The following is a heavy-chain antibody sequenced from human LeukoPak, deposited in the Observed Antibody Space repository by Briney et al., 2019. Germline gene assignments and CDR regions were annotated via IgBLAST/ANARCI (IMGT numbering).Heavy chain of an antibody. CDR3: ARDSVRGLNWFDP. CDR1: GYTFTSYA. V-gene: IGHV1-3*01. D-gene: IGHD3-10*02. J-gene: IGHJ5*02. Sequence: GASVKVSCKASGYTFTSYAMHWGRQAPGQRLEWMGWINAGNGNTKYSQKFQGRVTIARDTSASTAYMELSSLRSEDTAVYYCARDSVRGLNWFDPWGQGTLVTVSS. CDR2: INAGNGNT.